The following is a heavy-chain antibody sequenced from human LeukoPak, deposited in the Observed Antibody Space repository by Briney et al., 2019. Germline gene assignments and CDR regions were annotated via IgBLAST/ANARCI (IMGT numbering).Heavy chain of an antibody. J-gene: IGHJ4*02. V-gene: IGHV4-39*07. D-gene: IGHD6-13*01. CDR3: ARARVAAAGPLAFDY. Sequence: SETLSLTCTVSGGSISSSSYYWGWIRQPPGKGLEWIGEIYHSGSTNYNPSLKSRVTISVDKSKNQFSLKLSSVTAADTAVYYCARARVAAAGPLAFDYWGQGTLVTVSS. CDR1: GGSISSSSYY. CDR2: IYHSGST.